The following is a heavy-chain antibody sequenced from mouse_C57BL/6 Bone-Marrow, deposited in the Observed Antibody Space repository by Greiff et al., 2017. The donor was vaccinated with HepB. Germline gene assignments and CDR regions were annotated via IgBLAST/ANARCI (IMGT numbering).Heavy chain of an antibody. D-gene: IGHD4-1*01. V-gene: IGHV1-85*01. CDR1: GYTFTSYD. J-gene: IGHJ1*03. CDR3: ARGNWDWYFDV. Sequence: QVQLKESGPELVKPGASVKLSCKASGYTFTSYDINWVKQRPGQGLEWIGWIYPRDGSTKYNEKFKGKATLTVDTSSSTAYMELHSLTSEDSAVYFCARGNWDWYFDVWGTGTTVTVSS. CDR2: IYPRDGST.